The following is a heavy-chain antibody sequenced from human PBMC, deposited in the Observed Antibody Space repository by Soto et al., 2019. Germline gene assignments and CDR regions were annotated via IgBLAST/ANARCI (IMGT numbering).Heavy chain of an antibody. V-gene: IGHV3-43*01. CDR3: AKEVTASSSWQLYYYYYYGMDV. J-gene: IGHJ6*02. D-gene: IGHD6-13*01. Sequence: PGGSLRLSCAASGFTFDDYTMHWVRQAPGKGLEWVSLISWDGGSTYYADSVKGRFTISRDNSKNSLYLQMNSLRTEDTALYYCAKEVTASSSWQLYYYYYYGMDVWGQGTTVTVSS. CDR1: GFTFDDYT. CDR2: ISWDGGST.